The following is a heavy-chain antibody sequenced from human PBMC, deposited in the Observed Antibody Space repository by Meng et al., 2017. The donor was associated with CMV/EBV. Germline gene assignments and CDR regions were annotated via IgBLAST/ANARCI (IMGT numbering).Heavy chain of an antibody. CDR2: ISYDGSNK. CDR3: ARGDVVVVAATQRHYGMDV. CDR1: GFTFSSYA. D-gene: IGHD2-15*01. V-gene: IGHV3-30*04. J-gene: IGHJ6*02. Sequence: GESLKISCAASGFTFSSYAMHWVRQAPGKGLEWVAVISYDGSNKYYADSVKGRFTISRDNSKNTLYLQMNSLRAEDTAVYYCARGDVVVVAATQRHYGMDVWGQGTTVPSP.